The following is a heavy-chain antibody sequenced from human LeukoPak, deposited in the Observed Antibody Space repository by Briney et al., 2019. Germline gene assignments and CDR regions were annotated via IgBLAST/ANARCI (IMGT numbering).Heavy chain of an antibody. CDR1: GFTFSSYW. CDR2: IKQDGSEK. Sequence: GGSLRLSCAASGFTFSSYWMNWVRQAPGKGLEWVANIKQDGSEKYYVDSVKGRFTISRDNAKNSLYLQMNSLRAEDTAVYYCARELGYCSSTSCYYNWFDPWGQGTLVTVSS. CDR3: ARELGYCSSTSCYYNWFDP. V-gene: IGHV3-7*01. J-gene: IGHJ5*02. D-gene: IGHD2-2*01.